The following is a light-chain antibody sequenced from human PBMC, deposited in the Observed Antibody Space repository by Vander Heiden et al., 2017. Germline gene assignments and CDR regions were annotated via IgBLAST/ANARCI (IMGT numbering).Light chain of an antibody. Sequence: SSALTQPPSVSVSPGPTARITCSGDALPKQYAYWYQQKPAQAPGLVIYKDSERRSWSPERFSCSSSGTTATLTISGVQAEDEADDYCQSADNSGTHFWVFGGGTKLTVL. CDR2: KDS. J-gene: IGLJ3*02. CDR3: QSADNSGTHFWV. CDR1: ALPKQY. V-gene: IGLV3-25*03.